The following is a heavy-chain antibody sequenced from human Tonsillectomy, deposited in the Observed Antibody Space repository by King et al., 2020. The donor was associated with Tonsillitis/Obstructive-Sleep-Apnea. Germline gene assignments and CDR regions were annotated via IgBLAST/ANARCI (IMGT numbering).Heavy chain of an antibody. Sequence: TLKESGPVLVKPTETLTLTCTVSGFSLSNARMGVSWIRQPPGKALEWLALIFWNDEKSYSTSLKSRLTISKDTSKSQVVLTMTNMDPVDTATYYCARGTAVVYYYYYYMDVWGKGTTVTVSS. CDR2: IFWNDEK. J-gene: IGHJ6*03. CDR1: GFSLSNARMG. V-gene: IGHV2-26*01. D-gene: IGHD5-18*01. CDR3: ARGTAVVYYYYYYMDV.